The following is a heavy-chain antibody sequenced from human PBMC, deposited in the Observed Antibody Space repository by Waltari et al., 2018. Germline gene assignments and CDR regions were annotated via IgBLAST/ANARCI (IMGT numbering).Heavy chain of an antibody. V-gene: IGHV1-69*01. CDR3: ARVPRYTSKAGPFDY. D-gene: IGHD1-26*01. J-gene: IGHJ4*02. CDR1: GYTFNGYY. Sequence: QVQLVQSGAEVKKPGASVKVSCKASGYTFNGYYMHWVRQAPGKGLEWMGGIIPDFGTPNYAQKFQGRVTITTNESTSTAYLELISLRSEDTAVYYCARVPRYTSKAGPFDYWGQGPLVTVSS. CDR2: IIPDFGTP.